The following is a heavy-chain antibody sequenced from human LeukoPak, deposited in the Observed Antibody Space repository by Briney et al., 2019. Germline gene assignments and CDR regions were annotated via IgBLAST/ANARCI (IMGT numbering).Heavy chain of an antibody. J-gene: IGHJ4*02. CDR2: TSYRDYP. CDR1: GGSIANTEDH. Sequence: SETLSLTCTVSGGSIANTEDHWTWIRQHPGKGLEWIGYTSYRDYPDSNPSLKSRVTISLDTSKNQFSLKLRSVTAADTAVYYCVREPTQPLRFGEFHPFDNWGQGTLVTVSS. V-gene: IGHV4-31*03. CDR3: VREPTQPLRFGEFHPFDN. D-gene: IGHD3-10*01.